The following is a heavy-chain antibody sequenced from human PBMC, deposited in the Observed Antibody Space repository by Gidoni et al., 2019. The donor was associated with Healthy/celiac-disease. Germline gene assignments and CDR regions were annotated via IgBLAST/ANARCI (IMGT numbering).Heavy chain of an antibody. J-gene: IGHJ6*03. CDR2: IKSKTDGGTT. CDR3: TTEIQLWSDYYYYYMDV. D-gene: IGHD5-18*01. Sequence: EVQLVESGGGLVKPGGSLRLSCAASGFTFSNAWMSWVRQAPGKGLEWVGRIKSKTDGGTTDYAAPVKGRFTISRDDSKNTLYLQMNSLKTEDTAVYYCTTEIQLWSDYYYYYMDVWGKGTTVTVSS. V-gene: IGHV3-15*01. CDR1: GFTFSNAW.